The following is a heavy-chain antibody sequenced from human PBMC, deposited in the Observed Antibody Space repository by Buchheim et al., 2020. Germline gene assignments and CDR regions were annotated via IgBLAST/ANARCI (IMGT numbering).Heavy chain of an antibody. D-gene: IGHD2-8*01. CDR1: GIGIRYAA. J-gene: IGHJ4*02. CDR3: ARDNGAQLGPPQY. V-gene: IGHV3-9*01. Sequence: EVNLVESGGGLVRPDRSVRLSCVVSGIGIRYAAMHWVRQSPGKGLEWVAGINWSGDDIHYADTVKGRFIISRDNARSSLLLQMSSLTSDDTALYFCARDNGAQLGPPQYWGRGTL. CDR2: INWSGDDI.